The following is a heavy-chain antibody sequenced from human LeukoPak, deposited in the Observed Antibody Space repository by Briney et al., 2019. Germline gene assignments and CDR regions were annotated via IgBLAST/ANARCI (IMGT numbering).Heavy chain of an antibody. Sequence: ASVKVSCKASGYTFTSYYMHWVRQAPGQGLEWMGIISPSGGSTSYAQKFQGRVTMTRDTSTSTVYMELNSLRSEDTAVYYCARAARPGWVDYWGQGTLVTVSS. CDR2: ISPSGGST. D-gene: IGHD6-6*01. CDR3: ARAARPGWVDY. V-gene: IGHV1-46*01. CDR1: GYTFTSYY. J-gene: IGHJ4*02.